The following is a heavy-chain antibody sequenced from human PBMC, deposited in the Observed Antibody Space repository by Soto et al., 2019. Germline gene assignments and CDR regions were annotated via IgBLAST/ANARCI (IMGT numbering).Heavy chain of an antibody. D-gene: IGHD2-21*02. CDR2: IYDSGRT. Sequence: PSATLSLTCTVSGGSISSGGYYWSWIRQHPGKGLEWIGYIYDSGRTSYNPSLKSRVTISVYTSKNQFSMKLSSVTDADTAVYYCARALQTAIGFKSYYYGMDVWGQGTTVTVSS. J-gene: IGHJ6*02. CDR3: ARALQTAIGFKSYYYGMDV. V-gene: IGHV4-31*03. CDR1: GGSISSGGYY.